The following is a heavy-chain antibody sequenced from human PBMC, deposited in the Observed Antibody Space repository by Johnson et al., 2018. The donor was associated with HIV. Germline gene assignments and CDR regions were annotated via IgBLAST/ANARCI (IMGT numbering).Heavy chain of an antibody. J-gene: IGHJ3*02. Sequence: VQLVESGGGLVQPGGSLRLSCAASGFTFSDYYMSWIRQAPGKGLEWVSDISSRGSIIYYADSVKGRFTISRDNAENSLYLQMNNLRAEDTAVYYCGRHRDDAFDIWGQGTMVTVSS. CDR3: GRHRDDAFDI. D-gene: IGHD2-21*02. V-gene: IGHV3-11*04. CDR2: ISSRGSII. CDR1: GFTFSDYY.